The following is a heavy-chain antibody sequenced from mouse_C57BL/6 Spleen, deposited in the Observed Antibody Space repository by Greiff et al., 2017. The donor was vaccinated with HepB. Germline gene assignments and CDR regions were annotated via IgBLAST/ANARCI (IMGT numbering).Heavy chain of an antibody. CDR2: IYPGDGDT. V-gene: IGHV1-82*01. Sequence: QVQLQQSGPELVKPGASVKISCKASGYAFSSSWMNWVKQRPGKGLEWIGRIYPGDGDTNYNGKFKGKATLTADKSSSTAYMQLSSLTSEDSAVYFCARGTITTVSYYFDYWGQGTTLTVSS. J-gene: IGHJ2*01. CDR1: GYAFSSSW. CDR3: ARGTITTVSYYFDY. D-gene: IGHD1-1*01.